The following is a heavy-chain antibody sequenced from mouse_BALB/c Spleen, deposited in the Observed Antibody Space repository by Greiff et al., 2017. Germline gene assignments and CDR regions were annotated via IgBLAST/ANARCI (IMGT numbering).Heavy chain of an antibody. CDR1: GYTFTSYY. J-gene: IGHJ4*01. Sequence: QVQLQQSGAELVKPGASVKLSCKASGYTFTSYYMYWVKQRPGQGLEWIGEINPSNGGTNFNEKFKSKATLTVDKSSSTAYMQLSSLTSEDSAVYYCTRSLYRYDGGGAMDYWGQGTSVTVSS. CDR3: TRSLYRYDGGGAMDY. V-gene: IGHV1S81*02. CDR2: INPSNGGT. D-gene: IGHD2-14*01.